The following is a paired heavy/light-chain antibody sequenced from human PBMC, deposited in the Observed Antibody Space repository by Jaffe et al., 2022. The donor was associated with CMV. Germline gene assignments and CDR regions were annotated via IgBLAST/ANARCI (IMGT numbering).Light chain of an antibody. J-gene: IGLJ1*01. CDR3: NSYAGINTPCL. CDR2: DVN. CDR1: SSDVGDYDY. V-gene: IGLV2-8*01. Sequence: QSALTQPPSASGSAGQSVTISCTGTSSDVGDYDYVSWFQQQPGKAPKLIIYDVNKRPSGVPDRFSGSKSGNTASLTVSGLQADDEADYYCNSYAGINTPCLFGTGTKVTVL.
Heavy chain of an antibody. CDR2: IIPIFVTP. V-gene: IGHV1-69*01. J-gene: IGHJ4*02. CDR3: ARAAGWVSAPTD. CDR1: GGTFSNYA. Sequence: QVQLVQSGAEVKKPGSSVKVSCKTSGGTFSNYAINWVRQAPGQGLEWMGGIIPIFVTPKYAQKFQGTVTITADESTSTVYMEVDRLTSEDTAVYYCARAAGWVSAPTDWGQGTLVTVSS. D-gene: IGHD2-21*01.